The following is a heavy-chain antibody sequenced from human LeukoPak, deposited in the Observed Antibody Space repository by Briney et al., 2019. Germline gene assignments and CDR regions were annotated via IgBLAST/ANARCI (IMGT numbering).Heavy chain of an antibody. V-gene: IGHV3-73*01. D-gene: IGHD1-26*01. CDR1: GFIFSGSA. Sequence: GGSLRLCCAASGFIFSGSAVRWGRKAGGGGLELVGRIRSKATHYATTYAASVKGRLTISRDDSKNPAYLQRNSLKTQDTAVYYCTRQDGLAGATTNAFDIWGQGTMLTVSS. CDR2: IRSKATHYAT. J-gene: IGHJ3*02. CDR3: TRQDGLAGATTNAFDI.